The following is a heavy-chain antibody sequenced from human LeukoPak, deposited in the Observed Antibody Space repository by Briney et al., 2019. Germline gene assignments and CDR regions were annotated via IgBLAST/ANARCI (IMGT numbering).Heavy chain of an antibody. CDR3: ARCMVRDYYYGMDV. J-gene: IGHJ6*02. CDR2: IYYSGST. Sequence: SETLSLTCTVSGGSISSYYWSWIRQPPGKGLEWIGYIYYSGSTNYNPSLKSRVTISVDTSKNQFSLKPSSVTPADTAVYYCARCMVRDYYYGMDVWGQGTTVTVSS. CDR1: GGSISSYY. D-gene: IGHD3-10*01. V-gene: IGHV4-59*01.